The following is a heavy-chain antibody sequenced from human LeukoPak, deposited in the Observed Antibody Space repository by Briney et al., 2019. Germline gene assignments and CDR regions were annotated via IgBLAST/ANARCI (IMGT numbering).Heavy chain of an antibody. J-gene: IGHJ4*02. Sequence: GGALRLSCAASGFTFSDFYMSWLRQAPGKGLEWPSDISGSNTDTNYADSVKGRFTISRDNAKNSLFLQLNSLRAEDTAVYYCARKTYYYDSGSYSKSYYFDYWGQGTLVTVSS. CDR3: ARKTYYYDSGSYSKSYYFDY. V-gene: IGHV3-11*06. CDR1: GFTFSDFY. CDR2: ISGSNTDT. D-gene: IGHD3-10*01.